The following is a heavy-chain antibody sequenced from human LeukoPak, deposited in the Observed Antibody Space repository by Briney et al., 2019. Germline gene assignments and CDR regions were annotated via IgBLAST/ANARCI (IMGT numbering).Heavy chain of an antibody. CDR1: AFTFSTYN. D-gene: IGHD2-21*02. Sequence: GGSLRLSCAASAFTFSTYNMNWVRQAPGKGLEWVSSITSSSSYTFYADSVKGRFTISRDNAKNSLYLQMNSLRAEDTAVYYCAREVTNCGGDCSGGWFDPWGQGTPVTVSS. J-gene: IGHJ5*02. CDR3: AREVTNCGGDCSGGWFDP. V-gene: IGHV3-21*01. CDR2: ITSSSSYT.